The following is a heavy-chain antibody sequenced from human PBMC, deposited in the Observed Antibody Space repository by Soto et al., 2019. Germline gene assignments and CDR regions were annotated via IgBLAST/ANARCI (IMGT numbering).Heavy chain of an antibody. J-gene: IGHJ5*02. Sequence: TLSLTCTVFGGSSSNLGYYWNWIRQHPGKGLEWIGYFYYSGSTYYNPSLKSRVTISVNTSKNQFSLKLSSVTAADTAVYYCARSVFPWGQGTLVIVSS. CDR1: GGSSSNLGYY. CDR3: ARSVFP. CDR2: FYYSGST. V-gene: IGHV4-31*03.